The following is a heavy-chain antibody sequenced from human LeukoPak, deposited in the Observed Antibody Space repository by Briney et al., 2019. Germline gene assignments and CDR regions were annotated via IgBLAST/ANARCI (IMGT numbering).Heavy chain of an antibody. J-gene: IGHJ4*02. CDR2: INPSGGST. CDR3: ARNYYDSSGYFLNFDY. V-gene: IGHV1-46*01. Sequence: GASVKVSCKASGYTFTSYYMHWVRQAPGQGLEWMGIINPSGGSTSYAQKFQGRVTMTRDMSTSTVYMELSSLRSEDTAVYYCARNYYDSSGYFLNFDYWGQGTLVTVSS. CDR1: GYTFTSYY. D-gene: IGHD3-22*01.